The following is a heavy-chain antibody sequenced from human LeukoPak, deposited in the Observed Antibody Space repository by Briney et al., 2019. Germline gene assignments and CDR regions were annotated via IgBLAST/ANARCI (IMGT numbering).Heavy chain of an antibody. D-gene: IGHD1-26*01. J-gene: IGHJ3*02. V-gene: IGHV4-31*03. Sequence: PPETLSLTCTVSGGSISSGGYYWSWIRQHPGKGLEWIGYIYYSGSTYYNPSLKSRVTISVDTSKNQFSLKLSSVTAADTAVYYCARRLGVGATGGAFDIWGQGTMVTVSS. CDR3: ARRLGVGATGGAFDI. CDR2: IYYSGST. CDR1: GGSISSGGYY.